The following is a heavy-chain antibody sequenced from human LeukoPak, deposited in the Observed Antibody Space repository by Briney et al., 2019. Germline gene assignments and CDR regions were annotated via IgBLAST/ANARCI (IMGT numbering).Heavy chain of an antibody. D-gene: IGHD3-10*01. CDR3: AKEGGSAYYYYGMDV. J-gene: IGHJ6*02. CDR1: GFTFSSYW. V-gene: IGHV3-7*03. CDR2: IKQDGSEK. Sequence: PGGSLRLSCAASGFTFSSYWMSWVRQAPGKGLEWVANIKQDGSEKYYVDSVKGRFTISRDNAKNSLYLQMNSLRAEDTAVYYCAKEGGSAYYYYGMDVWGQGTTVTVSS.